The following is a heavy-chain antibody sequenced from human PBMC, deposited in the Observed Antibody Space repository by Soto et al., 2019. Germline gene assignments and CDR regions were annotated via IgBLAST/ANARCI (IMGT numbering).Heavy chain of an antibody. J-gene: IGHJ4*02. Sequence: QVQLQESGPGLVKPSEILSLTCTVSGGSIKHFYWSWIRQSPGKGLEWLGYVFYSGSSNYNPSLKSRVTISVAMSMYQFSLKLRSVTAADTAVYHCARIKRGYTYGSIIDFWGQGRLVTVSS. V-gene: IGHV4-59*01. CDR3: ARIKRGYTYGSIIDF. CDR1: GGSIKHFY. CDR2: VFYSGSS. D-gene: IGHD5-18*01.